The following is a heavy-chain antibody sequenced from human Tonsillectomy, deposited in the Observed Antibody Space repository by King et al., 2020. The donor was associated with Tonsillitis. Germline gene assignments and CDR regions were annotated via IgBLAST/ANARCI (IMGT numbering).Heavy chain of an antibody. J-gene: IGHJ4*02. CDR1: GYSISSGYY. CDR3: ARDRLLWFGELGY. V-gene: IGHV4-38-2*02. D-gene: IGHD3-10*01. CDR2: IYHSGST. Sequence: QLQESGPGLVKPSETLSLTCAVSGYSISSGYYWGWIRQPPGTGLEWIGSIYHSGSTYYNPSLKSRVTISVDTSKNQFSLKLSSVTAADTAVYYCARDRLLWFGELGYWGQGTLVTVSS.